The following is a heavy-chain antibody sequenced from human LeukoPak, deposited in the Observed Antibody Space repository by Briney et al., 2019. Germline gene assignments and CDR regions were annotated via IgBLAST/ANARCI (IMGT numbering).Heavy chain of an antibody. D-gene: IGHD1-26*01. CDR1: GFTFSSYA. CDR3: ARDEEGGSYPLDY. V-gene: IGHV3-20*04. CDR2: INWNGGST. J-gene: IGHJ4*02. Sequence: GGSLRLSCAASGFTFSSYAMSWVRQAPGKGLEWVSGINWNGGSTGYADSVKGRFTISRDNAKNSLYVQMNSLRAEDTALYYCARDEEGGSYPLDYWGQGTLVTVSS.